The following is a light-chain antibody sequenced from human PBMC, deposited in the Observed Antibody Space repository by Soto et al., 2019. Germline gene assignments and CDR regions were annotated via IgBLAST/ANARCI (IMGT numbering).Light chain of an antibody. CDR3: SSYTSSSTPGV. Sequence: QSVLTQPASVSGSPGQSITISCTGTSSDVGGYNYVSWYQQHPGKAPKLMIYEVSNRPSGGSNRFSGSKSGNTASLTLSGLEAEDHVDHYCSSYTSSSTPGVFGGGTQLTVL. V-gene: IGLV2-14*01. CDR1: SSDVGGYNY. J-gene: IGLJ3*02. CDR2: EVS.